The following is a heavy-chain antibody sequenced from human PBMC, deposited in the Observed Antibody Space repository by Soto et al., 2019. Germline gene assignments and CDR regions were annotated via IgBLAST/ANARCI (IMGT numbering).Heavy chain of an antibody. CDR2: IIPIFGTT. CDR1: GGTFSGYA. Sequence: QVQLVQSGAEVKKPGSSVQVSCKASGGTFSGYAISWVRQAPGQGLEWMGGIIPIFGTTNYAQKFQGRVTITADESTSTAFMELSSLRTEDTAVYYCARDQSTYYDTSGYHPNWCDPWGQGTLVTVSS. J-gene: IGHJ5*02. D-gene: IGHD3-22*01. V-gene: IGHV1-69*01. CDR3: ARDQSTYYDTSGYHPNWCDP.